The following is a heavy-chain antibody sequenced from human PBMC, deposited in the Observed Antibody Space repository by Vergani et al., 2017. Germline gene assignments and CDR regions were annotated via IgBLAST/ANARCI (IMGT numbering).Heavy chain of an antibody. Sequence: QVQLVQSGAEVKKPGSSVKVSCKASGGTFSSYAISWVRQAPGQGLEWMGRIIPIFDTANYAQKFQGRVTMTRDTSISTAYMELSRLRSDDTAVYYCARGQWLPTLSFDYWGQGTLVTVSS. V-gene: IGHV1-69*05. CDR2: IIPIFDTA. D-gene: IGHD6-19*01. CDR3: ARGQWLPTLSFDY. J-gene: IGHJ4*02. CDR1: GGTFSSYA.